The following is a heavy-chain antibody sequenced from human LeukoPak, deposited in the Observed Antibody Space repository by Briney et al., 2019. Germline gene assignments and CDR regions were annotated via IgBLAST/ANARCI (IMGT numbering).Heavy chain of an antibody. V-gene: IGHV3-7*01. CDR3: ARNSGWSVDY. J-gene: IGHJ4*02. Sequence: PGRCLRPSCAAAGLTFSDDWMSWVCHTPGKGLEWVANIKQDGSEEYYVDSMEGRFTVSRDNAKNSLSLQMNSLRADDTAVYYCARNSGWSVDYWGQGALVTVSS. CDR1: GLTFSDDW. CDR2: IKQDGSEE. D-gene: IGHD6-19*01.